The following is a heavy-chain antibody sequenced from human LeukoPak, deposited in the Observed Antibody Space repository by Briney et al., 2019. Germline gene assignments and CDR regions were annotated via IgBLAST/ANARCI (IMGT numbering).Heavy chain of an antibody. CDR2: IYTSGST. D-gene: IGHD3-22*01. J-gene: IGHJ4*02. Sequence: SETLSLTCTVSGGSISNYYWNWIRQPAGKGLEWIGRIYTSGSTNYNPSLKSRVTMSVDTSKNQFSLELSSVTAADTAVYYCARGQQGYYYDSSGYPASFDYWGQGTLVTVSP. CDR1: GGSISNYY. V-gene: IGHV4-4*07. CDR3: ARGQQGYYYDSSGYPASFDY.